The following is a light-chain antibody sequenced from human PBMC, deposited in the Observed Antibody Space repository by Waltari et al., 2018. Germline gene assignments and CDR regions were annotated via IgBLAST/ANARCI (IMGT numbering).Light chain of an antibody. Sequence: EIVLTQSPGTMSLSPGERATLSCRASQSVSSSYLAWYQQKPGQAPRLLIYGASSRATGVPDRFSGSGSGTDFTLTISRLEPEDFAVYYCQQYGNSVVTFGQGTKVEIK. CDR1: QSVSSSY. J-gene: IGKJ1*01. CDR2: GAS. V-gene: IGKV3-20*01. CDR3: QQYGNSVVT.